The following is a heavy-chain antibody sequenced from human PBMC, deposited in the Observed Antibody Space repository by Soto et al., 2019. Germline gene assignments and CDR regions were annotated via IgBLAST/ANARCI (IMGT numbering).Heavy chain of an antibody. J-gene: IGHJ6*02. CDR2: ISAYNGNT. CDR1: GYTFTSYG. D-gene: IGHD1-26*01. CDR3: ARDWDPAPPGYGMDV. Sequence: QVQLVQSGAEVKKPGASVKVSCKASGYTFTSYGISWVRQAPGQGLEWMGWISAYNGNTKYAQKLQGRVTMTTDTSTSTAYMELWSLRSDDTAVYYCARDWDPAPPGYGMDVWGQGTTVTVSS. V-gene: IGHV1-18*01.